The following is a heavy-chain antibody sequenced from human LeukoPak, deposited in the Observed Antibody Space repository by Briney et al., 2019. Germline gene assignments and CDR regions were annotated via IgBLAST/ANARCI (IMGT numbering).Heavy chain of an antibody. V-gene: IGHV4-61*02. Sequence: SETLSLTCTVSGGSISSGSYYWSWIRQPAGKGLEWIGRIYTSGSTNYNPSLKSRVTISVDTSKNQSSLKLSSVTAADTAVYYCARDGRLGTYYYYYDMDVWGKGTTVTVSS. CDR3: ARDGRLGTYYYYYDMDV. CDR1: GGSISSGSYY. J-gene: IGHJ6*03. CDR2: IYTSGST. D-gene: IGHD1-14*01.